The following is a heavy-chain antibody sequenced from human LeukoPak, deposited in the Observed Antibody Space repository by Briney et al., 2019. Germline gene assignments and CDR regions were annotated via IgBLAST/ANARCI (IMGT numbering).Heavy chain of an antibody. CDR2: IYYSGST. V-gene: IGHV4-59*01. J-gene: IGHJ4*02. D-gene: IGHD1-1*01. CDR3: ARARGDWNDEFDY. CDR1: GGSIGNYF. Sequence: PSETLSLTCTVSGGSIGNYFWSWIRQPPGKGLEWIGYIYYSGSTNHNPSLKSRVTISLDTSKSQFSLRLSSVTAADTAVYYCARARGDWNDEFDYWGQGTLVTVSS.